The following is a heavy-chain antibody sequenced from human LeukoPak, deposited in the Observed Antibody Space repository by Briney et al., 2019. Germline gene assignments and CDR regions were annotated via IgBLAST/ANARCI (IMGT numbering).Heavy chain of an antibody. J-gene: IGHJ4*02. D-gene: IGHD1-26*01. CDR1: GGSISNYY. CDR3: ARDIRVVGATLYLDY. Sequence: SETLSLTCTVSGGSISNYYWSWIRQPPGKGLEWIGCMHSSGSTTYNLSLKSRVSMSIETSTNQFSLKLSSVTAADTAVYYCARDIRVVGATLYLDYWGQGTLATVSS. CDR2: MHSSGST. V-gene: IGHV4-59*01.